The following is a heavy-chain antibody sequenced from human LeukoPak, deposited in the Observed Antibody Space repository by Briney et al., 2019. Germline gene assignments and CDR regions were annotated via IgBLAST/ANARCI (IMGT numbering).Heavy chain of an antibody. Sequence: PGGSLRLSCAASGFTFDDYGMSWVRQAPGKGLEWVAKIKRDGSEKYYVDSVKGRFTISRDNAKDSLYLEMNSLRAEDTAVYYCARVLEDYDFWSGYSYYFDYWGQGTLVTVSS. CDR1: GFTFDDYG. D-gene: IGHD3-3*01. CDR3: ARVLEDYDFWSGYSYYFDY. V-gene: IGHV3-7*01. J-gene: IGHJ4*02. CDR2: IKRDGSEK.